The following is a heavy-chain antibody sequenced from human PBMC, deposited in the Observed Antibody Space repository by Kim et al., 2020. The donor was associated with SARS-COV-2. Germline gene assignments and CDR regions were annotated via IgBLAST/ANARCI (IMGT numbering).Heavy chain of an antibody. V-gene: IGHV1-69*13. D-gene: IGHD3-22*01. J-gene: IGHJ6*02. Sequence: SVKVSCKASGGTFSSYAISWVRQAPGQGLEWMGGIIPIFGTANYAQKFQGRVTITADESTSTAYMELSSLRSEDTAVYYCARKSPDSSGYGPAYYYYGMNVWGQGTTVTVSS. CDR3: ARKSPDSSGYGPAYYYYGMNV. CDR2: IIPIFGTA. CDR1: GGTFSSYA.